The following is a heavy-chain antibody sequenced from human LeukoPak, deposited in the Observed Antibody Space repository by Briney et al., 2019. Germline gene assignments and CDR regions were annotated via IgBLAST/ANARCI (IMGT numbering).Heavy chain of an antibody. J-gene: IGHJ6*02. CDR3: AKDLGEWYYDPNGSYLSYGMAV. CDR2: ISGSGGST. CDR1: GFTFSSYA. D-gene: IGHD3-16*01. Sequence: GGSLRLSCAASGFTFSSYAMSWVRQAPGKGLEWVSAISGSGGSTYYADSVKGRFTISRDNSKNTLYLQMNSLRAEDTAVYYCAKDLGEWYYDPNGSYLSYGMAVWGQGPTVVVSS. V-gene: IGHV3-23*01.